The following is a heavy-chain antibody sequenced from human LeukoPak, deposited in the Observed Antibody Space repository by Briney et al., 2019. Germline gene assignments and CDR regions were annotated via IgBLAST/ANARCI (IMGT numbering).Heavy chain of an antibody. J-gene: IGHJ6*02. D-gene: IGHD4-17*01. CDR3: ARSRFLIGDYHVSYYYYGMDV. CDR2: ISGSGGST. Sequence: GGSLRLSCAASGFTFSSYAMSWVRQAPGKGLEWVSAISGSGGSTYYADSVKGRFTISRDNSKNTLYLQMNNLRAEDTAVYYCARSRFLIGDYHVSYYYYGMDVWGQGTTVTVSS. V-gene: IGHV3-23*01. CDR1: GFTFSSYA.